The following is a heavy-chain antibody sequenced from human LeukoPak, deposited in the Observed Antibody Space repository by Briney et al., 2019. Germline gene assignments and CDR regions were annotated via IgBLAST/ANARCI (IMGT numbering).Heavy chain of an antibody. J-gene: IGHJ4*02. Sequence: GSLRLSCAASGFTFSDYNMNWVRQAPGKGLEWLSYISSGGSTIYYADSVKGRFAISRDNAKNSLYLQMSSLRDEDTAVYYCAREPPGNYDGTGYYYAHFDYWGQGTLVTVSS. CDR1: GFTFSDYN. V-gene: IGHV3-48*02. D-gene: IGHD3-22*01. CDR2: ISSGGSTI. CDR3: AREPPGNYDGTGYYYAHFDY.